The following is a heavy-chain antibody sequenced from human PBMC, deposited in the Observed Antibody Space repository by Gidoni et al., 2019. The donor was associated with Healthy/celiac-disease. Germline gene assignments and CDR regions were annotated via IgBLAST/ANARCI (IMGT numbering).Heavy chain of an antibody. J-gene: IGHJ6*02. CDR1: GFTFSSYW. Sequence: EVQLVESGGGLVQPGGSLRLSCAASGFTFSSYWMSWVRQAPGKGLEWVANIKQDGSEKYYVDTVKGRFTISRDNAKNSLYLQMNSLRAEDTAVYYCARDPTGDYAYGMDVWGQGTTVTVSS. V-gene: IGHV3-7*01. CDR2: IKQDGSEK. D-gene: IGHD4-17*01. CDR3: ARDPTGDYAYGMDV.